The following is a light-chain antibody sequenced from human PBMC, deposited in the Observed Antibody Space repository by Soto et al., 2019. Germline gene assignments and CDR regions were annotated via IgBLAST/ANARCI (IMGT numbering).Light chain of an antibody. V-gene: IGKV1-39*01. Sequence: DIQMTQSPSSLSASVGDRVTITCRASQSITNYLNWYQQKPGKAPKLLIYLTSSLQSGVPSRFSGGGSGTDFTLTISSLQPEDFAAYYCQKSYSTPYTFGQGTNLEI. CDR2: LTS. CDR1: QSITNY. CDR3: QKSYSTPYT. J-gene: IGKJ2*01.